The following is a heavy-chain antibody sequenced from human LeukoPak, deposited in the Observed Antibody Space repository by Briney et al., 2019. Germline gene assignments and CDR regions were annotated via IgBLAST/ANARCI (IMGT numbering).Heavy chain of an antibody. CDR1: GGSISSYY. V-gene: IGHV4-59*01. CDR3: ATYYGSGVPYYYGMDV. Sequence: PSETLSLTCTVSGGSISSYYWSWIRQPPGKGLEWIGYIYYSGSTNYNPSLKGRVTISVDTSKNQFSLKLSSVTAADTAVYYCATYYGSGVPYYYGMDVWGQGTTVTVSS. D-gene: IGHD3-10*01. CDR2: IYYSGST. J-gene: IGHJ6*02.